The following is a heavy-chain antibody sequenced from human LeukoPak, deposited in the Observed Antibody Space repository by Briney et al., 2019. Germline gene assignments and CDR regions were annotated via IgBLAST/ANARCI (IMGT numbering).Heavy chain of an antibody. CDR2: IRYDGSNK. CDR3: AKDRQTITIFGVVNTPRANFDY. V-gene: IGHV3-30*02. J-gene: IGHJ4*02. D-gene: IGHD3-3*01. CDR1: GFSFSRYD. Sequence: PGGSLRLSCAASGFSFSRYDIHWVRQAPGKGLEWVAFIRYDGSNKNYADFVKGRFTISRDNFMSTVYLQMNSLRAEDTAVYYCAKDRQTITIFGVVNTPRANFDYWGQGTLVTVSS.